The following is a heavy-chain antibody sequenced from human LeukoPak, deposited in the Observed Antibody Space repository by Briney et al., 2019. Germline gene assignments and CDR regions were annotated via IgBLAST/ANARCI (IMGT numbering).Heavy chain of an antibody. CDR3: ARVGGWEPKLHGVTFDY. CDR1: GGSISSYY. V-gene: IGHV4-59*01. D-gene: IGHD1-26*01. Sequence: SWTLPLTCTVSGGSISSYYWSWIRQPPGKGLEWIGYIYHTGSTNYNPSLKSRVTISADTSKNQFSLKLSSVTAADTAVYFCARVGGWEPKLHGVTFDYLGQGTLVTVSS. CDR2: IYHTGST. J-gene: IGHJ4*02.